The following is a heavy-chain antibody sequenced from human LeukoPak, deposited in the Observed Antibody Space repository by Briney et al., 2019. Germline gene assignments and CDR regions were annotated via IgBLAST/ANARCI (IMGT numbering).Heavy chain of an antibody. J-gene: IGHJ4*02. CDR1: GFSFSTYA. Sequence: GGSLRLSCAASGFSFSTYAMSWVRQAPGKGLEWVSGVNGNGGSTSYADSVKGRFTIFRDNSKNTVYLQMNSLRVEDTAVYYCARSLYGDYFDYWGQGTLVTVSS. CDR3: ARSLYGDYFDY. V-gene: IGHV3-23*01. D-gene: IGHD4-17*01. CDR2: VNGNGGST.